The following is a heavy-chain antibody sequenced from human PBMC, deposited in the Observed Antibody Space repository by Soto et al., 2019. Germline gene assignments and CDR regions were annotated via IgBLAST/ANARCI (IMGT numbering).Heavy chain of an antibody. J-gene: IGHJ6*03. D-gene: IGHD3-3*01. CDR3: ARGLRFLEWLLSDSYYYYMDV. CDR2: INAGNGNT. CDR1: GYTFTSYA. V-gene: IGHV1-3*01. Sequence: GASVKVSCKASGYTFTSYAMHWVRQAPGQRLEWMGWINAGNGNTKYSQKFQGRVTITRDTSASTAYMELSSLRSEDTAVYYCARGLRFLEWLLSDSYYYYMDVWGKGTTVTVSS.